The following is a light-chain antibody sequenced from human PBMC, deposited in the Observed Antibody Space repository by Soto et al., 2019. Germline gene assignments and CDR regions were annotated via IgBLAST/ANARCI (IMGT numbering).Light chain of an antibody. J-gene: IGKJ4*01. CDR2: GAS. CDR3: QQYNKWPLP. CDR1: QSVYST. V-gene: IGKV3-15*01. Sequence: EIVMTQSPATLSVSPGERATLSCRASQSVYSTLAWYQQKPPQAPRLLIYGASSRATGIPARFSGSGSATEFTLTISSLQSEDFATYYCQQYNKWPLPFGEGTKVEIK.